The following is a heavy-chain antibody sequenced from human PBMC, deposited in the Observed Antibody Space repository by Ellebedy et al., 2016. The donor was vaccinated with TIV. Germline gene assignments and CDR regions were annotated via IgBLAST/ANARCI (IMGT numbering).Heavy chain of an antibody. CDR3: ARDAIQGNSTRWFDP. CDR2: IYHSEST. CDR1: RDTISSCIW. V-gene: IGHV4-4*02. Sequence: MPSETLSLTCAVSRDTISSCIWCRWLRPPRRKRVGLSGVIYHSESTSYNHSLKSRVTISVDKSKNQFSLNLSSVTAADTDVYYCARDAIQGNSTRWFDPWGQGTLVTVSS. J-gene: IGHJ5*02. D-gene: IGHD2/OR15-2a*01.